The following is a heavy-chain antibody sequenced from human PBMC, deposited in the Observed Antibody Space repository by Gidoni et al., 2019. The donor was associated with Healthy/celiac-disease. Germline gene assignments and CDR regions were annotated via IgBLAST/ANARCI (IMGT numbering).Heavy chain of an antibody. CDR2: ISGSGGST. CDR3: AKDLISSSSRPSLFDY. J-gene: IGHJ4*02. V-gene: IGHV3-23*01. Sequence: EVQLLESGGGLVQPGGSLRLSCAASGFTFSSYAMSWVRQAPGKGLEWVSAISGSGGSTYYADSVKGRFTISRDNSKNTLYLQMNSLRAEDTAVYYCAKDLISSSSRPSLFDYWGQGTLVTVSS. CDR1: GFTFSSYA. D-gene: IGHD6-6*01.